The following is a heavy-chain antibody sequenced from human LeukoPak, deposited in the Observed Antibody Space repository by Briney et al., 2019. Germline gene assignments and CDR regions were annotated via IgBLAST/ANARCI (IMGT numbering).Heavy chain of an antibody. J-gene: IGHJ5*02. CDR1: GASFSDHY. V-gene: IGHV4-34*01. D-gene: IGHD1-1*01. CDR3: AASSQLGSYNWFDP. Sequence: SETLSLTCAVYGASFSDHYWTWLRQPPGKGLEWIGEIDQSRNTKCNPSLKGRVTISLDTSKNQFSMDLTSVTAADTAVYYCAASSQLGSYNWFDPWGQGTPVTVSS. CDR2: IDQSRNT.